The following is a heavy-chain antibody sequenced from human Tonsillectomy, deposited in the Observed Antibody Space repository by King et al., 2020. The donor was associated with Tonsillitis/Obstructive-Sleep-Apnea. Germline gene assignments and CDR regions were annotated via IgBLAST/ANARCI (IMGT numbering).Heavy chain of an antibody. Sequence: VQLVESGGGVVQPGRSLRLSCAASGFTFSSYGMHWVRQAPGKGLEWVAVIWYDGSNKYYADSVKGRFIISRDNSKNTLYLQMNSLRAEDTAVYYCARGPQWSGGSGYVNYCGQGTLVTVSS. J-gene: IGHJ4*02. CDR2: IWYDGSNK. V-gene: IGHV3-33*01. D-gene: IGHD2-15*01. CDR1: GFTFSSYG. CDR3: ARGPQWSGGSGYVNY.